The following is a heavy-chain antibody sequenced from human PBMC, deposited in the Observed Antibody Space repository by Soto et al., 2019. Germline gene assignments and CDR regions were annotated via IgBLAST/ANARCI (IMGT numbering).Heavy chain of an antibody. Sequence: KSSETLSLTCTVSGGSISSYYWSWIRQPPGKGLEWIGYIYYSGSTNYNPSLKSRVTISVDTSKNQFSLKLSSVTAADTAVYYCAKAGLDYGMDVWGQGTTVTVSS. CDR2: IYYSGST. CDR1: GGSISSYY. V-gene: IGHV4-59*01. J-gene: IGHJ6*02. CDR3: AKAGLDYGMDV.